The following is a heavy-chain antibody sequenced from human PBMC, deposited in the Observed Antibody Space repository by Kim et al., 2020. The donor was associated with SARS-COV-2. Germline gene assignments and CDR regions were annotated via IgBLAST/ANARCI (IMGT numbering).Heavy chain of an antibody. CDR1: GFTFGDYA. Sequence: GGSLRLSCTASGFTFGDYAMSWFRQAPGKGLEWVGFIRSKAYGGTTEYAASVKGRFTISRDDSKSIAYLQMNSLKTEDTAVYYCTRDVGQWLTPEVFDYWGQGTLVTVSS. J-gene: IGHJ4*02. CDR2: IRSKAYGGTT. D-gene: IGHD6-19*01. V-gene: IGHV3-49*03. CDR3: TRDVGQWLTPEVFDY.